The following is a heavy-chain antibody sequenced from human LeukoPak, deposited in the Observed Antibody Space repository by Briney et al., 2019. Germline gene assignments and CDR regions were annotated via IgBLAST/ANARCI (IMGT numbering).Heavy chain of an antibody. D-gene: IGHD2-15*01. J-gene: IGHJ6*03. CDR3: GRVHCSTNSCYDYYDYYMDV. CDR1: GFRFDDYS. CDR2: INLDGAST. Sequence: GGSLRLSCAASGFRFDDYSMNWVRHVPGKGLEWVAGINLDGASTGYRDSMKGRFTISRDNGKNSLYLQMNSLRVEDTAVYYCGRVHCSTNSCYDYYDYYMDVSGKGTTVTVSS. V-gene: IGHV3-20*04.